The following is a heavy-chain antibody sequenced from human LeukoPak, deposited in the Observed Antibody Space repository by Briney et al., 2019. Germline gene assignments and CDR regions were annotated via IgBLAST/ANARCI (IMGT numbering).Heavy chain of an antibody. Sequence: GASVTVSCKTSGGTFSSDAISWVRQAPGQGLQWMGGIIPILGTTNYAQKFQGRVMMTADKSPSTVYMELSGLRSGDTAVYYCARSSCGESFDCNYNMDVWGKGTTVTVSS. CDR3: ARSSCGESFDCNYNMDV. D-gene: IGHD3-9*01. J-gene: IGHJ6*04. CDR2: IIPILGTT. CDR1: GGTFSSDA. V-gene: IGHV1-69*06.